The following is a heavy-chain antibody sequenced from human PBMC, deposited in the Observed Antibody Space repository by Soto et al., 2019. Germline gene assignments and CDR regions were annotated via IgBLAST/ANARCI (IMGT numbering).Heavy chain of an antibody. CDR3: AKDYRLDTAMAYYFDY. V-gene: IGHV3-23*01. Sequence: GGSLRLSCAASGFTFSSYAMSWVRQAPGKGLEWVSAISGSGGSTYYADSVKGRFTISRDNSKNTLYLQMNSLRAEDTAVYYCAKDYRLDTAMAYYFDYWGQGTLVTVSS. D-gene: IGHD5-18*01. CDR2: ISGSGGST. J-gene: IGHJ4*02. CDR1: GFTFSSYA.